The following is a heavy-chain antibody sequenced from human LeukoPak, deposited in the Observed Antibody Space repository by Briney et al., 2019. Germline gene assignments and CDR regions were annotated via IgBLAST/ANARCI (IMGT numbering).Heavy chain of an antibody. CDR1: GFPFSSYW. Sequence: GGSLRLSCAASGFPFSSYWMSWVRQAPGKGLEWVANIKQDGSEKYYVDSVKGRFTISRDNAKNSLYLQMNSLRADDTAVYYCARDSVHGYYDSSGYSALFDYWGQGTLVTVSS. CDR3: ARDSVHGYYDSSGYSALFDY. D-gene: IGHD3-22*01. V-gene: IGHV3-7*01. CDR2: IKQDGSEK. J-gene: IGHJ4*02.